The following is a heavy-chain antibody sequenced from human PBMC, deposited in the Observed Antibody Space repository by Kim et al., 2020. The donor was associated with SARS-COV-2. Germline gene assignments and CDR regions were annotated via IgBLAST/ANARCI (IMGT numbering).Heavy chain of an antibody. J-gene: IGHJ4*02. D-gene: IGHD1-1*01. Sequence: GGSLRLSCSASGFTFSVYAMLWVRQAPGKGLAYVSSINHNGGSTYYADSVKGRFTISRDNVKNTLYLQMSSLRVEDTAVYYCVKNWNGDDWGQGILVTVSS. CDR2: INHNGGST. V-gene: IGHV3-64D*06. CDR1: GFTFSVYA. CDR3: VKNWNGDD.